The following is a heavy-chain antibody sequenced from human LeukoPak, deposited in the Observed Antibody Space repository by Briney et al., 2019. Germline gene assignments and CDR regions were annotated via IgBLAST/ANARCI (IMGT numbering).Heavy chain of an antibody. CDR3: ARDDASDGSGRHFDY. D-gene: IGHD3-10*01. CDR2: IYTNGST. CDR1: AGSISSRPYY. V-gene: IGHV4-61*02. Sequence: SQTLSLNCTVSAGSISSRPYYWSWIRQPAGKGLEWIGRIYTNGSTNYNPSLKSRVTISLATSENQFSLKLSSVTAADTAVYYCARDDASDGSGRHFDYWGQGTLVTVSS. J-gene: IGHJ4*02.